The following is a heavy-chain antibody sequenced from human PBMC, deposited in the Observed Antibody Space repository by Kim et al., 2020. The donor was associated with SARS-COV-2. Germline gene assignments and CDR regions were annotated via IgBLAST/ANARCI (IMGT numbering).Heavy chain of an antibody. Sequence: DSVKGRFTIFRDNSKDTFYLQMNSLRAGDTAVYYCAKTPGGYTYGRFYFDSWGQGTLVTVSS. D-gene: IGHD5-18*01. J-gene: IGHJ4*02. CDR3: AKTPGGYTYGRFYFDS. V-gene: IGHV3-23*01.